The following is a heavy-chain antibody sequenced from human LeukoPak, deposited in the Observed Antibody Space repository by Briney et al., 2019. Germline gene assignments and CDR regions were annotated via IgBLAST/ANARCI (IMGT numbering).Heavy chain of an antibody. CDR2: INNDGTNT. D-gene: IGHD1-26*01. V-gene: IGHV3-74*01. CDR3: ARGLSGPDY. J-gene: IGHJ4*02. CDR1: GFTFSDYW. Sequence: GGSLRLSCAASGFTFSDYWMHWVRLAPGKGLVWVSRINNDGTNTVYADSVKGRFTFSRDNAKNTLYLQMNSLRVEDTAVYYCARGLSGPDYWGQGTLVTVSS.